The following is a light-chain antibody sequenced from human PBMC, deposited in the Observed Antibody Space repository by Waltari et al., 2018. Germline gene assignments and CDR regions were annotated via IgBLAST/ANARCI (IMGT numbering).Light chain of an antibody. Sequence: DIVMTQSPDSLAVSLGERATINCKSSQSVLSSSNNKNYLSWYQHKPPQPPKLLIYWASSRESGVPDRFSGSGSGTDFTLTISSLQADDVAVYYCHQYYRSPPRTFGQGTKVEIK. CDR2: WAS. J-gene: IGKJ1*01. CDR1: QSVLSSSNNKNY. CDR3: HQYYRSPPRT. V-gene: IGKV4-1*01.